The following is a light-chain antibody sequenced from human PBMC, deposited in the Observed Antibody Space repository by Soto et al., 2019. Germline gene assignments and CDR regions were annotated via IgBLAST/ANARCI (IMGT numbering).Light chain of an antibody. J-gene: IGKJ4*02. CDR1: QSISSW. CDR2: DAS. V-gene: IGKV1-5*01. CDR3: QQYGSSPRT. Sequence: DIQMPQSPSTLSASVGVRVTIPCRASQSISSWLAWYQQKPGKAPKLLIYDASSLESGVPSRFSGSGSGTDFTLTISRLEPEDFAVYYCQQYGSSPRTFGGGTKVDIK.